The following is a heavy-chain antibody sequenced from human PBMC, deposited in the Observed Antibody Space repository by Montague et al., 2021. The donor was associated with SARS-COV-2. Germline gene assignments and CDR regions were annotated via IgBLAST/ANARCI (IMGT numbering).Heavy chain of an antibody. Sequence: SETLSLTCAVSGGSINSSNYYWDWIRQPPGEGLEWIGSIYDSGSTYYNPSLKSRVTISVDTSKNHFSLKLSSVTAADTAVYYCARRGRKLLPVATTVGGFDIWGQGTMVTVSS. CDR1: GGSINSSNYY. CDR3: ARRGRKLLPVATTVGGFDI. V-gene: IGHV4-39*02. J-gene: IGHJ3*02. D-gene: IGHD5-12*01. CDR2: IYDSGST.